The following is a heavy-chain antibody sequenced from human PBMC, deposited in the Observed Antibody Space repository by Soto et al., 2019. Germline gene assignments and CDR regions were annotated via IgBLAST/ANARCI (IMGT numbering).Heavy chain of an antibody. Sequence: SEPLSLTSTVSCGSISSYYWSWIRQPPGKGLEWIGYIYYSGSTNYNPSLKSRVTISVDTSKNQFYLKLSSVTAADTAVYYCEKGGVGATTRFDKWARGILV. CDR3: EKGGVGATTRFDK. CDR1: CGSISSYY. V-gene: IGHV4-59*01. D-gene: IGHD1-26*01. J-gene: IGHJ5*02. CDR2: IYYSGST.